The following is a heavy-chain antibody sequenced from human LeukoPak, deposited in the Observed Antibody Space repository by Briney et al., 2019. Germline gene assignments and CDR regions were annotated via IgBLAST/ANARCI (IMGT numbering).Heavy chain of an antibody. CDR3: ARDSSSSLFDYYYYYMDV. D-gene: IGHD6-6*01. CDR1: GGTFSSYT. Sequence: SVKVSCKASGGTFSSYTISWVRQAPGQGPEWMGRIVPILGIANYAQKFQGRVTITADKSTSTAYMELSSLRSEDTAVYYCARDSSSSLFDYYYYYMDVWGKGTTVTVSS. CDR2: IVPILGIA. V-gene: IGHV1-69*04. J-gene: IGHJ6*03.